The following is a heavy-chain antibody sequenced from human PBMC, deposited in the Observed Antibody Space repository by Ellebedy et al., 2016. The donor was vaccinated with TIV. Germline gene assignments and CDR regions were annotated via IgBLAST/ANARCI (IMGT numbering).Heavy chain of an antibody. V-gene: IGHV1-69*13. CDR3: ERERGQDAFDI. CDR1: GGTFSSYA. Sequence: AASVKVSCKASGGTFSSYAISWLRHAPGQGLELMGGIIPIFGTANYAQKFQGRVTITADESTSTAYMELSSLRSEETAVYYCERERGQDAFDIWGQGTMVTVSS. CDR2: IIPIFGTA. D-gene: IGHD3-10*01. J-gene: IGHJ3*02.